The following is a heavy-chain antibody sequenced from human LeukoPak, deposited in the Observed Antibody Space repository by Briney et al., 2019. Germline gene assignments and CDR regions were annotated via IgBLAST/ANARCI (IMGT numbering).Heavy chain of an antibody. V-gene: IGHV3-23*01. J-gene: IGHJ4*02. D-gene: IGHD3-22*01. CDR2: ISGSGGST. Sequence: QPGGSLRLSCAASGFTFSSYAMSWVRQAPGKGLEWVSAISGSGGSTYYADSVKGRFTISRDNSKNTLYLQMNSLRAEDTAVYYCAKTLDSSGYYYYEKVQYFDYWGQGTLVTVSS. CDR1: GFTFSSYA. CDR3: AKTLDSSGYYYYEKVQYFDY.